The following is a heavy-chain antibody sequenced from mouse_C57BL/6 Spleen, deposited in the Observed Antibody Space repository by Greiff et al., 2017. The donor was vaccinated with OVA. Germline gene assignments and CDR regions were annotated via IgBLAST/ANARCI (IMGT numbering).Heavy chain of an antibody. V-gene: IGHV1-52*01. D-gene: IGHD1-1*02. CDR1: GYTFTSYW. J-gene: IGHJ2*01. CDR2: IEPKDSET. Sequence: QVQLQQPGAELVRPGSSVKLSCKASGYTFTSYWMHWVKQRPKQGLEGIGNIEPKDSETKYNQKFKDKATLTVDKSSSTAYMQLSSLTSEDTAVSNCARGDCSGGYIAYWGQGTTLTVSS. CDR3: ARGDCSGGYIAY.